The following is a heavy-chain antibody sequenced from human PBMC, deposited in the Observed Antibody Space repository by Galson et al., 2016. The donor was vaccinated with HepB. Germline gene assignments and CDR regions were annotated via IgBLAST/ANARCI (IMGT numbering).Heavy chain of an antibody. Sequence: TLSLTCSVSGGSITSGTYYWTWIRQHPEKGLEWIGYMYHSGTTYYNPSLKSRVTISVDTSKNHFSLKLSSVTAADTAVYFCARLFEYYYDSSGPLLRYFDLWGRGTLVTVSS. CDR3: ARLFEYYYDSSGPLLRYFDL. J-gene: IGHJ2*01. D-gene: IGHD3-22*01. CDR2: MYHSGTT. V-gene: IGHV4-31*03. CDR1: GGSITSGTYY.